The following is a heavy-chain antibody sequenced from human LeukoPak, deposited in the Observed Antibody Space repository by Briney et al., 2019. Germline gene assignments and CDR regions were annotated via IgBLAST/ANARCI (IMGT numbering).Heavy chain of an antibody. CDR1: GFTFSSYS. D-gene: IGHD3-22*01. J-gene: IGHJ2*01. CDR3: ARDYYHDTSASYWYFDL. V-gene: IGHV3-21*01. CDR2: ISSSSSYI. Sequence: GGSLRLSCAASGFTFSSYSMNWVRQAPGKGLEWVSSISSSSSYIYYADSVKGRFTISRDNAKNSLYLQMNSLRAEDTAVYYCARDYYHDTSASYWYFDLWGRGTLVTVSS.